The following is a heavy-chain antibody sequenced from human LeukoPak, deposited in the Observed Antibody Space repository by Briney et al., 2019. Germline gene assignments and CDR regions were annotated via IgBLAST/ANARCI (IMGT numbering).Heavy chain of an antibody. J-gene: IGHJ3*02. Sequence: PGRSLRLSCAASGFTFSSYDMHWVRQAPGKGLEWVALIWYDGSNKNYADSVKGRFTISRDNSKNTLFLQMNSLRAEDTAVYYCARGASDAFDIWGQGTMVTVSS. CDR3: ARGASDAFDI. CDR1: GFTFSSYD. CDR2: IWYDGSNK. V-gene: IGHV3-33*01.